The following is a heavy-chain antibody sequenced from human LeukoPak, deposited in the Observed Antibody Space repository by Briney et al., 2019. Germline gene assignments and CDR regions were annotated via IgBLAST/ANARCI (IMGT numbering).Heavy chain of an antibody. D-gene: IGHD6-19*01. CDR2: ISYDGGNK. CDR1: GFTFSTYG. V-gene: IGHV3-30*03. CDR3: PRKEGWYVFDY. Sequence: GGSLRLSCAASGFTFSTYGMHWVRQAPGKGLEWVAVISYDGGNKYYADSVKGRFTISRDNSKNTLYLQMNSLRAEDTAVYYCPRKEGWYVFDYWGQGTLVTVSS. J-gene: IGHJ4*02.